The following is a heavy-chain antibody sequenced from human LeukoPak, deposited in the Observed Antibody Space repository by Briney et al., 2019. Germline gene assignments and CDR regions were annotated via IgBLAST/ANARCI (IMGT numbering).Heavy chain of an antibody. D-gene: IGHD6-19*01. J-gene: IGHJ3*02. CDR3: ARRALLRPGIAVAGGPGAFDI. CDR1: GGSISSYY. CDR2: IYYSGST. V-gene: IGHV4-59*08. Sequence: PSENLSLTCTVSGGSISSYYWSWIRQPPGKGLEWIGYIYYSGSTNYNPSLKSRVTISVDTSKNQFSLKLSSVTAADTAVYYCARRALLRPGIAVAGGPGAFDIWGQGTMVTVSS.